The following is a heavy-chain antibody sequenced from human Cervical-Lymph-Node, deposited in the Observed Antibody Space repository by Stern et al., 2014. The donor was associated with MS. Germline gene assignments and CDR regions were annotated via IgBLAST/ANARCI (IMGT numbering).Heavy chain of an antibody. Sequence: QVQLQESGPGLVKPSGTLSLTCAVSGGSISSSNWWSWVRQPPGKGLEWIGEIYHRGSPNYNPSLKSRVTISVDKSKTQFSLKLSSVTAADTAVYYCAREGYSSSYDAFDIWGQGTMVTVSS. V-gene: IGHV4-4*02. J-gene: IGHJ3*02. CDR1: GGSISSSNW. CDR2: IYHRGSP. D-gene: IGHD6-6*01. CDR3: AREGYSSSYDAFDI.